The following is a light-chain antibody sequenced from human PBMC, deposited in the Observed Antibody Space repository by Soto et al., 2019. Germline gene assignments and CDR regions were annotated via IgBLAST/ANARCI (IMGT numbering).Light chain of an antibody. Sequence: SLLTQPPPPSRSPGQSVTLSCPGNSSEVGGYNYVYWYQQHPGKAPKLMIYEVTKRPSGVPDRFSGSKSGNTASLTVSGLQAEDEADYYCSSYADSNSYVFGTGTKVTVL. CDR1: SSEVGGYNY. V-gene: IGLV2-8*01. J-gene: IGLJ1*01. CDR2: EVT. CDR3: SSYADSNSYV.